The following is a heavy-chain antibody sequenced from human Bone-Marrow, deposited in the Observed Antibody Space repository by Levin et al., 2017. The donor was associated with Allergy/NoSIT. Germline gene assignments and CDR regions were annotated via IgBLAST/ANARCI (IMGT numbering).Heavy chain of an antibody. CDR3: TRHCGGDCYPPSAFEY. J-gene: IGHJ4*02. CDR2: IKSDGSLT. V-gene: IGHV3-74*01. Sequence: GGSLRLSCAASGFTFSDHWMHWVRQAPGKGLVWVSRIKSDGSLTSYADFVKGRFSISRDNAKNTLYLQMNSLSAEDTAVYFCTRHCGGDCYPPSAFEYWGQGIPVTVSS. D-gene: IGHD2-21*02. CDR1: GFTFSDHW.